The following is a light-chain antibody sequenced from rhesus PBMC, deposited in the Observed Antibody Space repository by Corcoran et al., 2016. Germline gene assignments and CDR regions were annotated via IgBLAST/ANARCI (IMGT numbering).Light chain of an antibody. V-gene: IGKV1-74*01. J-gene: IGKJ3*01. Sequence: IQMTQSPSSLSASVGDRLTITCRASENVNNYLHWYQQKPGKAPKLLIYAASTLQSGVPSRFCGSGFGTDYTFTISSMQPGDVATYYCQHNYGTPFTFGPGAKVDIK. CDR2: AAS. CDR3: QHNYGTPFT. CDR1: ENVNNY.